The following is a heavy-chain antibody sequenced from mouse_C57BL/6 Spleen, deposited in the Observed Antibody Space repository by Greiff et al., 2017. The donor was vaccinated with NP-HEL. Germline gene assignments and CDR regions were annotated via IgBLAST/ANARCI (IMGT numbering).Heavy chain of an antibody. J-gene: IGHJ2*01. V-gene: IGHV1-50*01. D-gene: IGHD1-3*01. CDR3: ARPLNFYFDY. CDR2: IDPSDSYT. Sequence: QVQLQQPGAELVKPGASVKLSCKASGYTFTSYWMQWVKQRPGQGLEWIGEIDPSDSYTNYNQKFKGKATLTVDTSSSTAYMQLSSLTSEDSAIYYCARPLNFYFDYWGQGTTLTVSS. CDR1: GYTFTSYW.